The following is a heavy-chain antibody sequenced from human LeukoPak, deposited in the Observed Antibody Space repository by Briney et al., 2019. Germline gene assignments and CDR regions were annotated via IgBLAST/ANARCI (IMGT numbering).Heavy chain of an antibody. D-gene: IGHD5-12*01. V-gene: IGHV4-31*03. CDR3: ARSGPFHYYYMDV. CDR1: GGSISSGGHY. Sequence: SQTLSLTCTVSGGSISSGGHYWSWIRQHPGKGLEWIGYIYYSGSTYYNPSLKSRVTVSVDTSKNQFSLKLSSVTAADTAVYYCARSGPFHYYYMDVWGKGTTVTVSS. CDR2: IYYSGST. J-gene: IGHJ6*03.